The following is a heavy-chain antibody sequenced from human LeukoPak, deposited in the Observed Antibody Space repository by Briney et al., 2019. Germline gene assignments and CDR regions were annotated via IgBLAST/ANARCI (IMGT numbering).Heavy chain of an antibody. CDR1: GFTLSSYE. J-gene: IGHJ6*03. V-gene: IGHV3-23*01. Sequence: GGSLRLSCAASGFTLSSYEMNWVRQAPGKGLEWVSAISGSGGSTYYAGSVKGRFTISRDNSKNTLYLQMNSLRAEDTAVYYCAKYSSSWEDYYYMDVWGKGTTVTISS. CDR2: ISGSGGST. D-gene: IGHD6-13*01. CDR3: AKYSSSWEDYYYMDV.